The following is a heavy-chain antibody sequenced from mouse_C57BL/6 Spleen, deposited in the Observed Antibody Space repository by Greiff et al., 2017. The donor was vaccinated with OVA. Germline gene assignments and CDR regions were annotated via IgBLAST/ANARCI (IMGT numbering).Heavy chain of an antibody. D-gene: IGHD4-1*01. CDR3: ARRGSLTFFAY. J-gene: IGHJ3*01. CDR2: IYPGSGNT. Sequence: VQGVESGPELVKPGASVKISCKASGYSFTSYYIHWVKQRPGQGLEWIGWIYPGSGNTKYNEKFKGKATLTADTSSSTAYMQLSSLTSEDSAVYYCARRGSLTFFAYWGQGTLVTVSA. CDR1: GYSFTSYY. V-gene: IGHV1-66*01.